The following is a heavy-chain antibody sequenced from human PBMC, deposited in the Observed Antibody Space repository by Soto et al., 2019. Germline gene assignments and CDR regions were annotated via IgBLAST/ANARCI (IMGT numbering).Heavy chain of an antibody. CDR2: VIPLFDTA. Sequence: QVQVVQSGAEVKKPGSSVKVSCKVSGGIFTNNAISWVRQAPGQGLEWLGGVIPLFDTAYYAQIFRGRLRISADGASTPAYMELRGLTSADTAVYFCATGGLNDGYNFYHGMDVWGQGTTVPVS. J-gene: IGHJ6*02. CDR1: GGIFTNNA. V-gene: IGHV1-69*01. D-gene: IGHD3-16*01. CDR3: ATGGLNDGYNFYHGMDV.